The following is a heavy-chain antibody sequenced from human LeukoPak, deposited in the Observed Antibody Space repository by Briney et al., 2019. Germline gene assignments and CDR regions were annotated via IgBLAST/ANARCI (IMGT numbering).Heavy chain of an antibody. V-gene: IGHV3-11*01. Sequence: GGSLRLSCAASGFMFSDEYMSWIRQAPGKGLEWVSYISNSGDFIAYADSVKGRFIISRDNANNSLFLQMNSLRAEDTAVYYCARARGTGPGAHFDYWGQGTLVIVSS. D-gene: IGHD3-10*01. CDR2: ISNSGDFI. J-gene: IGHJ4*02. CDR3: ARARGTGPGAHFDY. CDR1: GFMFSDEY.